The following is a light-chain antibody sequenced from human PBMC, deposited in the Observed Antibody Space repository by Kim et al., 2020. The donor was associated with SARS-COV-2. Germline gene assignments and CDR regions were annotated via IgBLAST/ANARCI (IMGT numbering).Light chain of an antibody. V-gene: IGLV3-1*01. CDR1: KLGDKY. J-gene: IGLJ2*01. Sequence: SYELTLPPSVSVSPGQTASITCSGDKLGDKYACWYQQKPGQSPVLVIYQDNKRPSGIPERFSGSNSGNTATLTISGTQAMDEADYYCQAWDSSTGVFGGGTQLTVL. CDR3: QAWDSSTGV. CDR2: QDN.